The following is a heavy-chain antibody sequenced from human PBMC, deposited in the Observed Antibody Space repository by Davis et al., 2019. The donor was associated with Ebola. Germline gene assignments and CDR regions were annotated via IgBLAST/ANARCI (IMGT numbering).Heavy chain of an antibody. D-gene: IGHD3-22*01. CDR1: GFTFGDYA. J-gene: IGHJ4*02. V-gene: IGHV3-49*03. CDR2: IRSKAYAGTT. Sequence: GESLKISCTASGFTFGDYALSWFRQAPGKGLEWVGFIRSKAYAGTTEYAASVKGRFTISRDDSKSIAYLQMNSLKTEDTAVYYCTRERRTYYYDSSGYLPFDYWGQGTLVTVSS. CDR3: TRERRTYYYDSSGYLPFDY.